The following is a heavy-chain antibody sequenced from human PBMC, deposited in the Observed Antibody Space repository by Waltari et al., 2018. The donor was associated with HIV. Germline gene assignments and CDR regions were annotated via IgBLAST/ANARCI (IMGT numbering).Heavy chain of an antibody. J-gene: IGHJ4*02. CDR1: GGPVGGSNTH. D-gene: IGHD3-16*01. CDR2: INYSGNS. Sequence: QLQLRESGPGLVKPSEPRSLTCTVSGGPVGGSNTHWGWIRQPPGKGLECIGSINYSGNSYYNPSLKSRVTISVDTSKNQLSLNLSSVTAADTAVYYCAPYYYISSRHYFDSWGQGTLVTVSS. CDR3: APYYYISSRHYFDS. V-gene: IGHV4-39*07.